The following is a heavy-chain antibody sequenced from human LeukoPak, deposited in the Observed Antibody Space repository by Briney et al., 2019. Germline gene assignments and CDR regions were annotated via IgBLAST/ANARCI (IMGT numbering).Heavy chain of an antibody. CDR3: ATVPRGSYPMC. Sequence: SGPTLVNPTQTLTLTCTFSGFSLSTSGVGVGWIRQPPGKALEWLALIYWDDDKRYSPSLKTRLSITKDTSKNQVVLTMTNMDPVDTATYYCATVPRGSYPMCWGQGTLSPSPQ. CDR2: IYWDDDK. D-gene: IGHD3-16*02. V-gene: IGHV2-5*02. J-gene: IGHJ4*02. CDR1: GFSLSTSGVG.